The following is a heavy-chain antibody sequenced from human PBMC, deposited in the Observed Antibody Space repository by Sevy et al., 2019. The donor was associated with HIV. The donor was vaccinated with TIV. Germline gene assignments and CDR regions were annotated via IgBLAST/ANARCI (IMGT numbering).Heavy chain of an antibody. V-gene: IGHV3-7*01. CDR2: INQGGSHE. J-gene: IGHJ1*01. D-gene: IGHD2-2*01. CDR1: GLTFSSYW. Sequence: GGSLRLSCAASGLTFSSYWMTWVRQAPGKGLEWVANINQGGSHEYYVDSVKGRFTISRDNAKNSLFLQMNSLRAEDTAVYYCTSILPAGVPAEYFEHWGQGTLVTVSS. CDR3: TSILPAGVPAEYFEH.